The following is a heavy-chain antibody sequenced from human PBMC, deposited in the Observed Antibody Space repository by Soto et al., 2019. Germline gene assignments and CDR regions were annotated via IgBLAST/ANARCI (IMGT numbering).Heavy chain of an antibody. CDR1: GFTFSSYS. CDR3: ARAVAGLIAAAFLDY. V-gene: IGHV3-48*02. Sequence: GGSLTLSCAASGFTFSSYSMNWVRQAPGKGLEWVSYISSSSSTIYYADSVKGRFTISRDNAENSRYLQMNSLTDEDTAVYYCARAVAGLIAAAFLDYWGQGTLVTVSS. D-gene: IGHD6-13*01. J-gene: IGHJ4*02. CDR2: ISSSSSTI.